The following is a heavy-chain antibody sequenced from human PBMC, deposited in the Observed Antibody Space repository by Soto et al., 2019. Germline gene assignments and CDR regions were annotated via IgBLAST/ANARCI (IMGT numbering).Heavy chain of an antibody. V-gene: IGHV1-46*01. D-gene: IGHD2-21*01. J-gene: IGHJ4*02. CDR3: ARSLLQGDF. Sequence: QVQLVQSGAEVKKPGASVKISCKASGYTFIHYYIHWVRQAPGQGLEWMAIINPNGGSTNYAQKFQGRVTVTSYTSTTTVSMALNSLESDDTAVYFCARSLLQGDFWGQGTRVTVSS. CDR1: GYTFIHYY. CDR2: INPNGGST.